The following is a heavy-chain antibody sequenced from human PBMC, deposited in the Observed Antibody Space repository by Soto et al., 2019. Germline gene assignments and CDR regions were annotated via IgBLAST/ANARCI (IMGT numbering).Heavy chain of an antibody. J-gene: IGHJ4*02. Sequence: GGSLRLSCAAPGFTFSSYAMSWVRRAPGKGLEWVSAISGSGGSTYYADSVKGRFTISRDNSKNTLYLQMNSLRAEDTAVYYCAKMSGVFCTNGVCYAPFDYWGQGTLVTVSS. CDR2: ISGSGGST. V-gene: IGHV3-23*01. CDR1: GFTFSSYA. CDR3: AKMSGVFCTNGVCYAPFDY. D-gene: IGHD2-8*01.